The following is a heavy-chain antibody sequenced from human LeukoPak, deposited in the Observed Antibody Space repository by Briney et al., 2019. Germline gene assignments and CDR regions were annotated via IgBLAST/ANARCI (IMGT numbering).Heavy chain of an antibody. D-gene: IGHD3-22*01. CDR2: FDPEDGET. Sequence: ASVNVSCKVSGYTLTELSMHWVRPAPGKGLEWMGGFDPEDGETIYAQKFQGRVTMTEDTSTDTAYMELSSLRSEDTAVYYCATDSITMIVVAGAFDIWGQGTMVTVSS. J-gene: IGHJ3*02. CDR3: ATDSITMIVVAGAFDI. CDR1: GYTLTELS. V-gene: IGHV1-24*01.